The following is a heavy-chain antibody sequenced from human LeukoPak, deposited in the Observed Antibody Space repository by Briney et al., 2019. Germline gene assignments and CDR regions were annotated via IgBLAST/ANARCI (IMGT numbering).Heavy chain of an antibody. Sequence: SQTLSLTCTVSGGSISSGSYYWSSIRQPPGKGLEWTGRIYTSGRTNYNPSLKSRVTISVDTSKIQFSLKLSSVTAADTAVYYCARGRSGSYQYYYGLDVWGQGTTVTVSS. D-gene: IGHD1-26*01. CDR3: ARGRSGSYQYYYGLDV. CDR1: GGSISSGSYY. J-gene: IGHJ6*02. V-gene: IGHV4-61*02. CDR2: IYTSGRT.